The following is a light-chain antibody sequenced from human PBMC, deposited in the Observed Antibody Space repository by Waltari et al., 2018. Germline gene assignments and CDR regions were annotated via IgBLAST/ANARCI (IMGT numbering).Light chain of an antibody. CDR3: QQHGTLPAT. CDR1: QSVGSSS. J-gene: IGKJ1*01. CDR2: RAS. V-gene: IGKV3-20*01. Sequence: EIVLTQSPGTASLSPGERATLSCRASQSVGSSSLAWYQQKPGQAPRLVICRASRRATGIPDRFSGSGSGTDFSLTISRLEPEDFAVYYCQQHGTLPATFGQGTKVEIK.